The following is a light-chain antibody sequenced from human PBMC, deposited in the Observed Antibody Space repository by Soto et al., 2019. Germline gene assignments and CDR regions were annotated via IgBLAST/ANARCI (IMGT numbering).Light chain of an antibody. CDR1: SNDVGGYNL. Sequence: QSALTQPAPPSGAPGPAVINPRFGNSNDVGGYNLVSWYQHHPDKAPKVIIYEGTKRPSGLSTRFSGSKSGNTASLTISGLQAEDEADYYCCSYAGGRTYVFGSGTKVTVL. V-gene: IGLV2-23*01. CDR3: CSYAGGRTYV. J-gene: IGLJ1*01. CDR2: EGT.